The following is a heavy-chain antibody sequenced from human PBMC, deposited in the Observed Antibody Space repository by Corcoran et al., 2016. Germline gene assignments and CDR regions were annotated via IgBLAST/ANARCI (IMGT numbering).Heavy chain of an antibody. Sequence: QVQLVESGGGVVQPGMSLRLSCAPSGFTFSSYGMHWVRQAPGRGLEWVTGIWYDGRDEYYADSVKGRFTISRDNSKNTLYLQMNSLRVEDTAVYYCARDNCGSISGFDYWGQGTLVTVSS. CDR3: ARDNCGSISGFDY. V-gene: IGHV3-33*01. CDR2: IWYDGRDE. D-gene: IGHD6-25*01. J-gene: IGHJ4*02. CDR1: GFTFSSYG.